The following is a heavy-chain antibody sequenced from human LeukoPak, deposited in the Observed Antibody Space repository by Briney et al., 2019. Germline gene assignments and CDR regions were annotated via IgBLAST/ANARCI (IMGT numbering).Heavy chain of an antibody. CDR3: AKKVFSDWYGAFDI. CDR2: IAMDGSNK. CDR1: GFTFSNYG. V-gene: IGHV3-30*18. J-gene: IGHJ3*02. D-gene: IGHD6-19*01. Sequence: GGSLRLSCAGSGFTFSNYGMHWVRQAPDKGLEWVAVIAMDGSNKYYADSVKGRFTISRDNSKNTLYLQMNSLRAEDTAVYYCAKKVFSDWYGAFDIWGQGTMVTVPS.